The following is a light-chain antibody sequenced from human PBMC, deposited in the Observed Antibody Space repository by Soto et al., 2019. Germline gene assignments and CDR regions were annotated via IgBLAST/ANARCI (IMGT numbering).Light chain of an antibody. Sequence: PGDRATLSCGASQSVRSSYVAWYQQKAGLAPRLLIYVGSSRASGIPDRFSGSGSGTDFTLTIGRLEPEDFAVYYCQQYDNSAPLSFGGGTKVEMK. V-gene: IGKV3D-20*01. CDR2: VGS. CDR3: QQYDNSAPLS. CDR1: QSVRSSY. J-gene: IGKJ4*01.